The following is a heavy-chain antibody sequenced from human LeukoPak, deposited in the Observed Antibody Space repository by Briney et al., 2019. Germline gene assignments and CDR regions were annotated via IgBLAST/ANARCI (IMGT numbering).Heavy chain of an antibody. CDR3: AKDQEEHSLDY. J-gene: IGHJ4*02. CDR1: GFTFSSYS. CDR2: ISSSSSTI. Sequence: GGSLRLSCAASGFTFSSYSMNWVRQAPGKGLEWVSYISSSSSTIYYADSVKGRFTISRDNAKNSLYLQMNSLRAEDTAVYYCAKDQEEHSLDYWGQGTLVTVSS. D-gene: IGHD1/OR15-1a*01. V-gene: IGHV3-48*04.